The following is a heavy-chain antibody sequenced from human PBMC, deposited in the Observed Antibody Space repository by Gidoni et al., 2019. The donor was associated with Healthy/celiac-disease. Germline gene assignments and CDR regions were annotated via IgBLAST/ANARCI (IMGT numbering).Heavy chain of an antibody. CDR2: ISSNGGST. D-gene: IGHD3-9*01. CDR3: VKDNDGILTGYSIFDY. CDR1: GFTFSSYA. V-gene: IGHV3-64D*06. Sequence: EVQLVESGGGLVQPGGSLRLSCSASGFTFSSYAMHWVRQAPGKGLEYVSAISSNGGSTYYADSVKGRFTISRDNSKNTLYLQMSSLRAEDTAVYYCVKDNDGILTGYSIFDYWGQGTLVTVSS. J-gene: IGHJ4*02.